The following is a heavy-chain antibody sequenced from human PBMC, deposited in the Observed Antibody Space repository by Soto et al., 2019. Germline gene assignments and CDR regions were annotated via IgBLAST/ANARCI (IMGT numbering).Heavy chain of an antibody. CDR1: VVSSISGYYY. J-gene: IGHJ5*01. D-gene: IGHD2-2*01. CDR2: MFYFVAT. V-gene: IGHV4-30-4*01. CDR3: ARVVRSCSSPYCRGRNWFHA. Sequence: SGTLSLTCSFFVVSSISGYYYLSFIRQPPWDCLELIVYMFYFVATYYNPSLKIRVTISVDTSKNQFSLKLNSVTSADTAMYHCARVVRSCSSPYCRGRNWFHASGHGTLVTXYS.